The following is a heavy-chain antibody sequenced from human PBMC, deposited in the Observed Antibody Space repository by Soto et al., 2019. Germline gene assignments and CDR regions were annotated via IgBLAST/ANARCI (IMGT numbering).Heavy chain of an antibody. J-gene: IGHJ4*02. CDR1: GFTFDDYA. CDR2: ITWNSDRV. Sequence: EVQLVESGGGLVQPGRSLRLSCTASGFTFDDYALHWVRQAPGKGLEWVSGITWNSDRVDYADSVKGRFTISRDNASNSLYPQMNSLRAEDTALYFCGKGLSIAAIDYWGQGTLVTVSS. D-gene: IGHD6-13*01. CDR3: GKGLSIAAIDY. V-gene: IGHV3-9*01.